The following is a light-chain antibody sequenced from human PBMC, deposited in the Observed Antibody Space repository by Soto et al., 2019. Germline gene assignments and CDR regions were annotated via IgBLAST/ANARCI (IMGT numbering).Light chain of an antibody. CDR1: SSDFGNYNL. J-gene: IGLJ1*01. CDR3: CSFTSSNTHV. CDR2: EVN. Sequence: QSVLPQPASVSGSPGQSITLSCTGTSSDFGNYNLVSWYHHHPGKVPILILFEVNKRPSGVSGRFSGSKSGTTASLTISGLQAEDEADYYCCSFTSSNTHVFGTGTKLTVL. V-gene: IGLV2-23*02.